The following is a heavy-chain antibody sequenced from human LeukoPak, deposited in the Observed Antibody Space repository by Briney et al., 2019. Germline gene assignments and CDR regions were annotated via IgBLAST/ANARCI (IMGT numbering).Heavy chain of an antibody. Sequence: ASVKVSCKASGYTFTSYDINWVRQATGQGLEWMGWMNPNSGNTGYAQKFQGRVTITRNTSISTAYMELSSLRSEDTAVYFCARSPQYYDSSGYAAAGTYNWFDPWGQGTLVTVSS. CDR2: MNPNSGNT. J-gene: IGHJ5*02. D-gene: IGHD3-22*01. V-gene: IGHV1-8*03. CDR1: GYTFTSYD. CDR3: ARSPQYYDSSGYAAAGTYNWFDP.